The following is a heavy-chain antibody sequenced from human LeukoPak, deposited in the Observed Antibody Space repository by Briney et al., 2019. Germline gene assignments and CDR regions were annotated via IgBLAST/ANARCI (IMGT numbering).Heavy chain of an antibody. CDR3: ATGFWGYCSRNSCPLDN. Sequence: GGSLRLSCAASGFTFSSYSMNWVRQAPGKGLEWISYIISTGSTTYYADSVKGRFTISRDNANNSVSLQMSSLRAEGTAVYYCATGFWGYCSRNSCPLDNWGQGTLATVAS. J-gene: IGHJ4*02. CDR1: GFTFSSYS. V-gene: IGHV3-48*01. CDR2: IISTGSTT. D-gene: IGHD2-2*01.